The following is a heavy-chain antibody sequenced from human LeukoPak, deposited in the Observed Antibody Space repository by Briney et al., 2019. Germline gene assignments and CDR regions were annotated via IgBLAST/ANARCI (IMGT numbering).Heavy chain of an antibody. CDR2: ISSSGSTI. J-gene: IGHJ4*02. CDR1: GFTFSSYA. CDR3: ATETPAVATFVGY. D-gene: IGHD4-11*01. Sequence: PGGSLRLSCAASGFTFSSYAMNRVRQAPGKGLEWVSYISSSGSTIYYADSVKGRFTISRDNAKSSLYLQMNSLRAEGTAVYYCATETPAVATFVGYWGQGTLVTVSS. V-gene: IGHV3-48*03.